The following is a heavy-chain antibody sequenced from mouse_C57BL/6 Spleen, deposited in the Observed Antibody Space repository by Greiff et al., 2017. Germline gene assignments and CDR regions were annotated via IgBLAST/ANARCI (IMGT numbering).Heavy chain of an antibody. CDR1: GYTFTSYW. CDR3: ARVNWGDLDY. Sequence: QVQLQQPGAELVKPGASVKLSCKASGYTFTSYWMQWVKQRPGQGLEWIGEIDPSDSYTNYNQKFKGKATMTVDTSSSTAYMQLSSLTSEDSAVYYCARVNWGDLDYWGQGTTLTVSS. V-gene: IGHV1-50*01. J-gene: IGHJ2*01. D-gene: IGHD4-1*02. CDR2: IDPSDSYT.